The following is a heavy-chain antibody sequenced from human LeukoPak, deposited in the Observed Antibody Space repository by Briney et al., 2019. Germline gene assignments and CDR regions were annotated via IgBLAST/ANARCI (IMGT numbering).Heavy chain of an antibody. D-gene: IGHD3-10*01. V-gene: IGHV4-4*07. CDR1: GVSINNYY. CDR3: ARVSLVRGAPDYYFDY. Sequence: SETLSLTCTVSGVSINNYYWSWIRQPAGKGLEWIGRIYTSGSTNYNPSLKSRVTMSVDTSKNQFSLKLSSVTAADTAVYYCARVSLVRGAPDYYFDYWGQGTLVTVSS. J-gene: IGHJ4*02. CDR2: IYTSGST.